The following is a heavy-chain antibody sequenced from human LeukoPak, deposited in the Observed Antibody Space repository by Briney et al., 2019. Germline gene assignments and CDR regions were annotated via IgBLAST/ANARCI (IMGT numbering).Heavy chain of an antibody. CDR1: GGSFSGYY. V-gene: IGHV4-34*01. D-gene: IGHD4-17*01. CDR2: INHSGST. Sequence: SETLSLTCAVYGGSFSGYYWSWIRQPPGKGLEWIGEINHSGSTYYNPSLKSRVTISVDTSKNQFSLKLSSVTAADTAVYYCASATTVYDAFDIWGQGTMVTVSS. J-gene: IGHJ3*02. CDR3: ASATTVYDAFDI.